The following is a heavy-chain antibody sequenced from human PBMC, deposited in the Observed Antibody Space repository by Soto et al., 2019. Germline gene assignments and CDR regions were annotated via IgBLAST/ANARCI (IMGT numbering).Heavy chain of an antibody. CDR2: INPNSGGT. V-gene: IGHV1-2*04. J-gene: IGHJ6*02. D-gene: IGHD6-19*01. CDR3: ARGSHSSGWGYYGMDV. Sequence: GASVKVSCKASGYTFTGYYMHWVRQAPGQGLEWMGWINPNSGGTNYAQKFQGWVTMTRDTSISTAYMELSRLRSDDTAVYYCARGSHSSGWGYYGMDVWGQGTTVTVSS. CDR1: GYTFTGYY.